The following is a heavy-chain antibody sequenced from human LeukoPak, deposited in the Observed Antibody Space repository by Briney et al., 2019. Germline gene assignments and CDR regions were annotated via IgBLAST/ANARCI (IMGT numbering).Heavy chain of an antibody. Sequence: GSLRLSCAASRFTFSNAWMSWIRQPPGKGLEWIGYIYYSGSTNYNPSLKSRVTISVDTSKNQFSLKLSSVTAADTAAYYCARQPYSNYPHYYGMDVWGQGTTVTVSS. CDR1: RFTFSNAW. CDR2: IYYSGST. J-gene: IGHJ6*02. V-gene: IGHV4-59*08. D-gene: IGHD4-11*01. CDR3: ARQPYSNYPHYYGMDV.